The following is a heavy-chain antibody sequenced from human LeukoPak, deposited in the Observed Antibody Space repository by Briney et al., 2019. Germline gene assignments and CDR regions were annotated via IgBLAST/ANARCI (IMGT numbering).Heavy chain of an antibody. V-gene: IGHV4-4*07. Sequence: SETLSLTCTVSGGSISSYYWSWIRQPAGKGLEWIGRIYTSGSTNYNPSLKSRVTMSVDTSKNQFSLKLSSVTGAETAVYYCARLVSGWELYYYYYMDVLGKGTTVTVSS. D-gene: IGHD6-19*01. CDR1: GGSISSYY. CDR2: IYTSGST. CDR3: ARLVSGWELYYYYYMDV. J-gene: IGHJ6*03.